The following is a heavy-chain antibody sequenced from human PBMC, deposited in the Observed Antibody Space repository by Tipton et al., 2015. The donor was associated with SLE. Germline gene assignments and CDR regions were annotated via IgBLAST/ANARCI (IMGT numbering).Heavy chain of an antibody. Sequence: TLSLTCAVYGGSFSGYYWSWIRQPPGKGLEWIGEINHSGSTNYNPSLKSRVTISVDTSKNQFSLKLSSVTAADTAVYYCARRYSGYDGKGFDYWCQGTLVTVSS. D-gene: IGHD5-12*01. CDR2: INHSGST. CDR3: ARRYSGYDGKGFDY. V-gene: IGHV4-34*01. CDR1: GGSFSGYY. J-gene: IGHJ4*02.